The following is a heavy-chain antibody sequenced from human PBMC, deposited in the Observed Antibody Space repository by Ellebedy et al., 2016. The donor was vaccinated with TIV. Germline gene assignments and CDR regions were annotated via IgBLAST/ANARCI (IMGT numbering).Heavy chain of an antibody. Sequence: GGSLRLXXAASGFSFSDYWMSWVRQAPGKGLEWVANIKEDGSEKYYVDSVKGRITISRDNAKNSLYLQMNSLRAEDTAVYYCARDRRYGYELDYWGQGTLVTVSS. J-gene: IGHJ4*02. CDR2: IKEDGSEK. D-gene: IGHD5-18*01. CDR1: GFSFSDYW. V-gene: IGHV3-7*01. CDR3: ARDRRYGYELDY.